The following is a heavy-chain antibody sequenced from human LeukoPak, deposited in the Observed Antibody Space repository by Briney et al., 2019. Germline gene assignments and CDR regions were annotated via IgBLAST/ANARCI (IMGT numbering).Heavy chain of an antibody. D-gene: IGHD6-19*01. V-gene: IGHV3-21*01. CDR2: ITTSSGYM. J-gene: IGHJ6*03. CDR1: GFTFNSYN. CDR3: ARDPYSGGYGAYYYYYMDV. Sequence: TGGSLRLSCAASGFTFNSYNMNWVRRTPGKGLEWASSITTSSGYMFYADSVRGRFTISRDNAENSLYLQMNSLRDEDTAVYYCARDPYSGGYGAYYYYYMDVWGKGTTVTVSS.